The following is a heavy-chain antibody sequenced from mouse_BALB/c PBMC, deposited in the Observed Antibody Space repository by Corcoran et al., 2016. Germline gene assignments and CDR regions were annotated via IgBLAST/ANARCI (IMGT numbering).Heavy chain of an antibody. CDR3: ARRHYDGRDFDY. Sequence: QVTLKESGPGIFQPSQTLSLTCSFSGFSLRTSGMVVGWIRQPSGKGLEWLAHIWWDDVKRYNPALKSRLTITKDTSSSQVFLKIASVDTADTATYYCARRHYDGRDFDYWGQGTTLTVSS. CDR1: GFSLRTSGMV. D-gene: IGHD1-2*01. J-gene: IGHJ2*01. CDR2: IWWDDVK. V-gene: IGHV8-8*01.